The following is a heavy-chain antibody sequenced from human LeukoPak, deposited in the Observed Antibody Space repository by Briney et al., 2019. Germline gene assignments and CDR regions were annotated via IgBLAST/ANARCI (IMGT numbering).Heavy chain of an antibody. CDR2: INTGNGNT. CDR3: ARGGSRMTTFYIIDY. Sequence: ASVKVSCKASGYTLTSYAIHWVRQAPGQRPEWMGWINTGNGNTKYSQKFQGRVTITRDTSANTAYMELSGLRFEDTAVYYCARGGSRMTTFYIIDYWGQGTLVTVSS. J-gene: IGHJ4*02. D-gene: IGHD4-11*01. V-gene: IGHV1-3*04. CDR1: GYTLTSYA.